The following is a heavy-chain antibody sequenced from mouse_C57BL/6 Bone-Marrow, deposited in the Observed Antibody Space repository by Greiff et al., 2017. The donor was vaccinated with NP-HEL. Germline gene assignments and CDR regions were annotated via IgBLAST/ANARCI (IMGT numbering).Heavy chain of an antibody. CDR2: IDPETGGT. D-gene: IGHD1-1*01. Sequence: VQLQQSGAELVRPGASVTLSCKASGYTFTDYEMHWVKQTPVHGLEWIGAIDPETGGTAYNQKFKGKAILTADKSSSTAYMELRSLTSEDSAVYYCTIFMGFFITAVVAPFDYWGQGTTLTVSS. J-gene: IGHJ2*01. V-gene: IGHV1-15*01. CDR1: GYTFTDYE. CDR3: TIFMGFFITAVVAPFDY.